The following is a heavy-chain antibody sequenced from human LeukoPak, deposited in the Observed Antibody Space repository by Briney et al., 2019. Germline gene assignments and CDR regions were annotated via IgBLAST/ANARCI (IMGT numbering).Heavy chain of an antibody. J-gene: IGHJ5*02. Sequence: SQTLSLTCAVSGGSISSGGYSWSWIRQPPGKGLEWIGYIYHSGSTYYNPSLKSRVTISVDRSKNQFSLKLSSVTAADTAVYYCATGAQGGYCSSTSCYEYNWFDPWGQGTLVTVSS. CDR2: IYHSGST. CDR1: GGSISSGGYS. D-gene: IGHD2-2*01. CDR3: ATGAQGGYCSSTSCYEYNWFDP. V-gene: IGHV4-30-2*01.